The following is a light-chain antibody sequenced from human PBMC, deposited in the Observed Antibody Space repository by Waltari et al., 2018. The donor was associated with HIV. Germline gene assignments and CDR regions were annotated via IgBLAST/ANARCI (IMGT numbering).Light chain of an antibody. V-gene: IGLV1-51*01. CDR2: ENN. CDR3: ETGSGSVTFPV. J-gene: IGLJ1*01. CDR1: TSNIEMTY. Sequence: QSVLTQPPSVSAAPGQKVTISCAASTSNIEMTYVSWHQQFPGTAPKLLIYENNKRPSGISDRFSGSKSGTSATLDIAGLQTGDEADYYCETGSGSVTFPVFGSGTKVTVL.